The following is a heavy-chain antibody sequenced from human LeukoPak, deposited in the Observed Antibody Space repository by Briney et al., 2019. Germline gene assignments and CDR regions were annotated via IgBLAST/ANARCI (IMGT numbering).Heavy chain of an antibody. J-gene: IGHJ4*02. Sequence: HPGGSLRLSCAASGFTLSSYAMSWVRQAPGKGLEWVSTISGSGGSTYYADSVKGRFTISRDNSKNTLYLQMNNQRAEDTAIYFCAKSPVGSTYGLKPYYYYFDYWGQGTLVTVSS. CDR2: ISGSGGST. CDR3: AKSPVGSTYGLKPYYYYFDY. CDR1: GFTLSSYA. V-gene: IGHV3-23*01. D-gene: IGHD5-18*01.